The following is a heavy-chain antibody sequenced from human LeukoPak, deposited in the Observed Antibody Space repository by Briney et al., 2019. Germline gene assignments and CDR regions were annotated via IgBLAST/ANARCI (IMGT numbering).Heavy chain of an antibody. CDR2: IYPGDSDT. CDR3: ARQGPGQLCPPSGSPFDY. D-gene: IGHD6-6*01. J-gene: IGHJ4*02. CDR1: GYSFTSYW. Sequence: GESLKISCKGSGYSFTSYWIGWVRQMPGKGLEWMGIIYPGDSDTRYSPSFQGQVTISADKSISTAYLQWSSLKASDTAMYYCARQGPGQLCPPSGSPFDYWGQGTLVTVSS. V-gene: IGHV5-51*01.